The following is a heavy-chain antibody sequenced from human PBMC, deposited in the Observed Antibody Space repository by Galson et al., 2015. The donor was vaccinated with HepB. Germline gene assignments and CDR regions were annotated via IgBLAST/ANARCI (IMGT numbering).Heavy chain of an antibody. J-gene: IGHJ4*02. Sequence: SLRLSCAASGFTFSYYAMSWVRQAPGKGLEWISAITPSGDNTYSADSMKGRFTISRDNSRNTLFLQMNSLRADDTAIYFCAKVFPEKTDGWYRQALYYFESWGQGTRVTVSS. V-gene: IGHV3-23*01. CDR2: ITPSGDNT. CDR3: AKVFPEKTDGWYRQALYYFES. CDR1: GFTFSYYA. D-gene: IGHD6-19*01.